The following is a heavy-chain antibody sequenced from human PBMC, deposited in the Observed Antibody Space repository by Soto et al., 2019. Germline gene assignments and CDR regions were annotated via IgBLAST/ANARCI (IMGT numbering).Heavy chain of an antibody. CDR1: GYTFYNYD. D-gene: IGHD4-17*01. J-gene: IGHJ4*02. Sequence: QVHLVQSGGELKKPGASVKVSCKASGYTFYNYDITWVRQAPGQGLEWMGTTSIYNGNTNFAHSLQGRVTMTIDKSTATAYMELRNLTSDDTAVYYCARARATVTTERALGYWGQGTLVTVSS. V-gene: IGHV1-18*01. CDR2: TSIYNGNT. CDR3: ARARATVTTERALGY.